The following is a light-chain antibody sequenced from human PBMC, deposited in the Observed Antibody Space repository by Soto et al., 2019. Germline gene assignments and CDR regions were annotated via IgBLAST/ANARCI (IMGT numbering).Light chain of an antibody. V-gene: IGLV2-8*01. CDR3: SSYAGSNFYV. Sequence: QSALTQPPSASGSPGQSVTISCTGTSSDVGGYNYVFWYQQHPGKAPKVMIYDVSKRPSGVPDRFSGSKSGNTASLTVSGLQAEDEADYYCSSYAGSNFYVFGTGTKLTVL. CDR1: SSDVGGYNY. J-gene: IGLJ1*01. CDR2: DVS.